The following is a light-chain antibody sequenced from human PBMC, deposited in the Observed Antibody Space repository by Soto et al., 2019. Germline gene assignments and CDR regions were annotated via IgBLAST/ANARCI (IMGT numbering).Light chain of an antibody. V-gene: IGKV3-11*01. CDR3: QQRSNWPPLT. CDR2: DAS. J-gene: IGKJ4*01. Sequence: EIVLTQSPATLSLSPGERATLSCRASQSVSSYLAWYQQKPGQAPRLLIYDASNRATGIPARFSGRGSGTDFTLTISSLEPEDFAVYYCQQRSNWPPLTFGGVTKVEIK. CDR1: QSVSSY.